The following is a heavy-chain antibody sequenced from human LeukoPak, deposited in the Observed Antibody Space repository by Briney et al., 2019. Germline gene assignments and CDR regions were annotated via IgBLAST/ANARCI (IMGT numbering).Heavy chain of an antibody. CDR1: GFTISSYW. CDR3: ASLWFGELSDFDY. J-gene: IGHJ4*02. Sequence: QPGGSLRLSCAASGFTISSYWMSWVRQAPGKGLEWVANIKQDGSEKYYVDSVKGRFTISRDNAKNSLYLQMNSLRAEDTAVYYCASLWFGELSDFDYWGQGTLVTVSS. V-gene: IGHV3-7*01. D-gene: IGHD3-10*01. CDR2: IKQDGSEK.